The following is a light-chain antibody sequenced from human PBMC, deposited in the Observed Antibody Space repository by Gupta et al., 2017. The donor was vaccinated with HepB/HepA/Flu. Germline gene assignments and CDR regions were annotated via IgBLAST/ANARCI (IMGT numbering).Light chain of an antibody. Sequence: DIVMSQSPNSLAVSLGERATINCKSSQSVSDSSNNRYYLAWYQQKPRHPPRLLIYWASNRESRVPDRFIGSGSSTDFTRPISSLHAEDVAVYYCQQYDSFPYTFGQGTKVEIK. CDR1: QSVSDSSNNRYY. J-gene: IGKJ2*01. CDR2: WAS. CDR3: QQYDSFPYT. V-gene: IGKV4-1*01.